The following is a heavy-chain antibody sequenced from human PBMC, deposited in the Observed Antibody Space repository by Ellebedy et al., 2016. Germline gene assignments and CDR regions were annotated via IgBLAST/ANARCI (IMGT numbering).Heavy chain of an antibody. J-gene: IGHJ4*02. Sequence: SETLSLTCAVYGASFNDYYWSWIRQPPGKGLECIGEINHSGSTNYNPSLKSRVTISVDTSKNQFSLKLNSVTAADTAVYYCARGLGGREDYWGQGTLVTVSS. CDR3: ARGLGGREDY. V-gene: IGHV4-34*01. D-gene: IGHD1-26*01. CDR1: GASFNDYY. CDR2: INHSGST.